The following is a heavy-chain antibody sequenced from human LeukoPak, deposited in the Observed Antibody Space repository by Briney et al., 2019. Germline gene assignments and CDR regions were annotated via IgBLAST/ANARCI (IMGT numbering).Heavy chain of an antibody. J-gene: IGHJ3*02. Sequence: EGSLRLSCAASGFTFSSYWMSWVRQAPGKGLEWVANIKQDGSEKYYVDSVKGRFTISRDNAKNSLYLQMNSLRAEDTAVYYCARDVGIVGAKDDAFDIWGQGTMVTVSS. CDR1: GFTFSSYW. V-gene: IGHV3-7*01. CDR2: IKQDGSEK. D-gene: IGHD1-26*01. CDR3: ARDVGIVGAKDDAFDI.